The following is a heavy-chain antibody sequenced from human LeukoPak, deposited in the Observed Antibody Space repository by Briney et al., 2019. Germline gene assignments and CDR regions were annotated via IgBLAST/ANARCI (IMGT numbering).Heavy chain of an antibody. D-gene: IGHD3-9*01. Sequence: GASVKVSCKASGYTFTSYAMHWVRQAPGQRLEWMGWINAGNGNTKYSQKFQGRVTITRDTSASTAYMELSSLGSEDTAVYYCAGPGTLLRYFDWLSDWGQGTLVTVSS. CDR1: GYTFTSYA. J-gene: IGHJ4*02. CDR2: INAGNGNT. V-gene: IGHV1-3*01. CDR3: AGPGTLLRYFDWLSD.